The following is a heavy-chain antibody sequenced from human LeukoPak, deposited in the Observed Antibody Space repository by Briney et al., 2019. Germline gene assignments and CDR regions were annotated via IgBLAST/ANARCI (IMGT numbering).Heavy chain of an antibody. CDR2: ISYDGSNK. Sequence: RSLRLSCAASGFTFSSYAMHWVRQAPGKGLEWVAVISYDGSNKYYADSVKGRFTISRDNSKNTLYLQMNSLRAEDTAVYYCARDSRVSYFDYWGQGTLVTVSS. J-gene: IGHJ4*02. CDR3: ARDSRVSYFDY. V-gene: IGHV3-30*04. CDR1: GFTFSSYA. D-gene: IGHD3-10*01.